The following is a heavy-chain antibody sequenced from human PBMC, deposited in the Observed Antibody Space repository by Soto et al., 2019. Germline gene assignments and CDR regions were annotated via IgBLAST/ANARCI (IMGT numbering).Heavy chain of an antibody. CDR1: GDSVSSSSAA. CDR2: TYYRSKWIH. V-gene: IGHV6-1*01. Sequence: PSQTLSLTCDISGDSVSSSSAAWNWIRQSPSRGLEWLGRTYYRSKWIHEYTLSMESRITTNPDTSKNQFSLHIYSVTPEDTAVYYCAGVVWFRGMDVWGQGTPVTVSS. CDR3: AGVVWFRGMDV. D-gene: IGHD3-16*01. J-gene: IGHJ6*02.